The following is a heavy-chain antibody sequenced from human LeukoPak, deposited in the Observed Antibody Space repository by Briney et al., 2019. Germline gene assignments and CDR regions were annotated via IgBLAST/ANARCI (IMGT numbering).Heavy chain of an antibody. D-gene: IGHD6-13*01. CDR2: IKPNSGGT. V-gene: IGHV1-2*02. CDR3: ARGSYSSSWYVSDY. CDR1: GYTFTGHS. Sequence: ASVKVSCTASGYTFTGHSMYWVRQAPGQGLEWMGWIKPNSGGTNYAQKFQGRVTMTRDTSISTAYMELSRLRSDDTAVYYCARGSYSSSWYVSDYWGQGTLVTVSS. J-gene: IGHJ4*02.